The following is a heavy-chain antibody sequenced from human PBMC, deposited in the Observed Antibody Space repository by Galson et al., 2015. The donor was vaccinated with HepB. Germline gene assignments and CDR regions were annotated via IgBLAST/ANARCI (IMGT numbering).Heavy chain of an antibody. CDR1: GFTISDYE. V-gene: IGHV3-23*01. D-gene: IGHD1-1*01. Sequence: SLRLSCAASGFTISDYEIDWVRLPPGKGLEWVSEIGSSGTIYYTDSVKGRFTISSDNYKNTVYLQMDSLRAEDTAQYYCAVNMRRGTSDYWGQGPLVTVSS. CDR2: IGSSGTI. J-gene: IGHJ4*02. CDR3: AVNMRRGTSDY.